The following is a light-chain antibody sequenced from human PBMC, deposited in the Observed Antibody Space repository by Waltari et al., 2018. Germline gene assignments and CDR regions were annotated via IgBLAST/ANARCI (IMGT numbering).Light chain of an antibody. J-gene: IGKJ5*01. CDR2: GAS. V-gene: IGKV3-20*01. CDR3: QQYGSSPPVT. CDR1: QSVSRNY. Sequence: EIVLTQSPGTLSLSPGDVATLSCRASQSVSRNYLAWYHQKPGQAPRHLIHGASNRATGIPDRFRGSGSGTDFTLTISRLEPEDFAVYYCQQYGSSPPVTFGQGTRLE.